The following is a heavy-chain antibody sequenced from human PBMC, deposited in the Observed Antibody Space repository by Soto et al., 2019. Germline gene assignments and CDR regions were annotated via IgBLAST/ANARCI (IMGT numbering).Heavy chain of an antibody. CDR1: GYTFTTYA. V-gene: IGHV1-18*01. D-gene: IGHD6-6*01. CDR2: ISTYDGNT. Sequence: ASVKVSCKASGYTFTTYAISWVRQAPGQGLEWMGWISTYDGNTDYAQNLQGRVTMTTDTSTNTAYMELRSLRSDDTAVYYCARDRLHNSSSITFDYWGQGALVTVSS. CDR3: ARDRLHNSSSITFDY. J-gene: IGHJ4*02.